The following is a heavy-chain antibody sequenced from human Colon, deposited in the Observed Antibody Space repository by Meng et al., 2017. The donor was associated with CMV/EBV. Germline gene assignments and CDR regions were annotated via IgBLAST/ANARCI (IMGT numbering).Heavy chain of an antibody. J-gene: IGHJ4*02. V-gene: IGHV1-8*01. D-gene: IGHD3/OR15-3a*01. CDR2: LKPSSGDT. CDR1: GYTFTNDG. CDR3: ARGIPDF. Sequence: SVKVSCKASGYTFTNDGINWVRQATGQGLEWMGWLKPSSGDTGYAPGFQGRITMTRNTSVNTAYMELRSLSFEDTAIYFCARGIPDFWGQGTLVTVSS.